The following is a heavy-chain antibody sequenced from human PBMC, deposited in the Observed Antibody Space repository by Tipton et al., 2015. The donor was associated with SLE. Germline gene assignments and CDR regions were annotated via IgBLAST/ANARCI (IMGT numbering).Heavy chain of an antibody. CDR2: IWYDGNNK. CDR3: ARDGDLAGTHFDY. Sequence: SGFTFSSYGIHWVRQAPGKGLEWVAVIWYDGNNKYYADSVKGRFTISRDNSKNTLYLQMNSLRAEDTAVYYCARDGDLAGTHFDYWGQGTLVTVSS. J-gene: IGHJ4*02. CDR1: GFTFSSYG. V-gene: IGHV3-33*01. D-gene: IGHD3-10*01.